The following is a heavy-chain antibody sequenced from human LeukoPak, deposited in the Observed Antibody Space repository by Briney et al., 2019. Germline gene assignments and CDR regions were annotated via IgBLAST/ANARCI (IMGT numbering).Heavy chain of an antibody. CDR1: GFTCSNYA. Sequence: GGSLRLSCAASGFTCSNYAMSWVHQAPGKVLEWVSAISGSGGSTYYADSVKGRFTISRDNSKNTLYLQMNSLRAEDTAVYYCAKVGPLYYYDSSGYPHWGQGTLVTVSS. J-gene: IGHJ4*02. V-gene: IGHV3-23*01. CDR3: AKVGPLYYYDSSGYPH. CDR2: ISGSGGST. D-gene: IGHD3-22*01.